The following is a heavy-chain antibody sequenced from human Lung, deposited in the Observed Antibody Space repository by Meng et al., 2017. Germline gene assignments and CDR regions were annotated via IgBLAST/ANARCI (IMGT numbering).Heavy chain of an antibody. D-gene: IGHD2/OR15-2a*01. Sequence: QGQVVWAGGGVVQPGRSLRLSCETSGFTFSTHAMHWVRQAPGKGLEWVAIISYDGSYKYYADSVQGGFTISRDNSKNTLYLQMNSLTTEDTAVYYCARDLGRETYFFDYWGQGTLVTVSS. CDR2: ISYDGSYK. V-gene: IGHV3-30*01. J-gene: IGHJ4*02. CDR3: ARDLGRETYFFDY. CDR1: GFTFSTHA.